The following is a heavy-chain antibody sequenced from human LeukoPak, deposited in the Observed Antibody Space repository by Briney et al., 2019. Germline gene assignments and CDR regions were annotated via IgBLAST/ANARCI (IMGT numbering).Heavy chain of an antibody. D-gene: IGHD3-10*01. CDR1: GFTLDRYA. CDR3: TKDITPGGADV. V-gene: IGHV3-9*01. CDR2: FSLDTDRI. J-gene: IGHJ6*02. Sequence: GGSLRLSCVASGFTLDRYAMHWVRQAPGKGLEWVAGFSLDTDRIDYADSVKGRFTVSKDDAKKTLYLQMNNLRTEDTALYFYTKDITPGGADVWGQGTTVTVSS.